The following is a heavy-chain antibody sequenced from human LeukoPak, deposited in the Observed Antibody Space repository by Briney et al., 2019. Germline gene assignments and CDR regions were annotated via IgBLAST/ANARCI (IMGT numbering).Heavy chain of an antibody. Sequence: SETLSLTCAVSGYSISGGYYWGWIRQSPEKGLEWIGSMYHSGSTYYNPSLKSRVTMSVDTSKNQFSLKLSSVTAADTAVYYCARVCGGDCLNAFDMWGQGTMVTVSS. CDR3: ARVCGGDCLNAFDM. J-gene: IGHJ3*02. V-gene: IGHV4-38-2*01. CDR1: GYSISGGYY. CDR2: MYHSGST. D-gene: IGHD2-21*01.